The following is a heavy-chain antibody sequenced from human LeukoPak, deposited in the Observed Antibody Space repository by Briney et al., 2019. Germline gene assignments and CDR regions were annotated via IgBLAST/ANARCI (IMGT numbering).Heavy chain of an antibody. Sequence: SETLSLTCTVSGGSISSYSWSWIRQPAGKGLEGIGRIYTSGSTKYNPSLTSRVTMSVDTSKNQFSLKLRSVTAADTAVYYCARAVHCSGGSCYFDYWGQGTLVTVSS. CDR2: IYTSGST. J-gene: IGHJ4*02. D-gene: IGHD2-15*01. CDR3: ARAVHCSGGSCYFDY. V-gene: IGHV4-4*07. CDR1: GGSISSYS.